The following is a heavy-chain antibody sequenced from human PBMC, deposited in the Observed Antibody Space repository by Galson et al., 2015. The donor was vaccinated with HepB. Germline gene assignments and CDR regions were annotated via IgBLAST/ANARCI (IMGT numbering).Heavy chain of an antibody. V-gene: IGHV1-69*01. Sequence: SCKASGGTFSSYAISWVRQAPGQGLEWMGGIIPIFGTANYAQKFQGRVTITADESTSTAYMELSSLRSEDTAVYYCAAVVAATREWGDYYYYGMDVWGQGTTVTVSS. CDR1: GGTFSSYA. CDR3: AAVVAATREWGDYYYYGMDV. D-gene: IGHD2-15*01. CDR2: IIPIFGTA. J-gene: IGHJ6*02.